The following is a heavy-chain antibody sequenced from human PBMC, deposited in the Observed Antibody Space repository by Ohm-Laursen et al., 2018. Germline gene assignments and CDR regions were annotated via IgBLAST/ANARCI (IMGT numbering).Heavy chain of an antibody. Sequence: SLRLSCAVSGFTFSSYGMHWVRQAPGKGLEWVAVISYDGSNKYYADSVKGRFTISRDNSKNTLYLQMNSLRAEDTAVYYCASDPAQGYCSSTSCYIGMDVWGQGTTVTVSS. CDR2: ISYDGSNK. CDR3: ASDPAQGYCSSTSCYIGMDV. CDR1: GFTFSSYG. D-gene: IGHD2-2*02. V-gene: IGHV3-30*03. J-gene: IGHJ6*02.